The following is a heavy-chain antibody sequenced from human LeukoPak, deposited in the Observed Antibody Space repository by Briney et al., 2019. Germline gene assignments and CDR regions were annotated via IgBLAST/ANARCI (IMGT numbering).Heavy chain of an antibody. Sequence: PSETLSLTCTVSGGSISSYYWSWIRQPPGKGLEWIGYIYYSGSTNYNPSLKSRVTISVDTSKNQFSLKLSSVTAADTAVYYCARRYLPGVAVADQTLDYWGQGTLVTVSS. CDR1: GGSISSYY. CDR2: IYYSGST. J-gene: IGHJ4*02. V-gene: IGHV4-59*01. CDR3: ARRYLPGVAVADQTLDY. D-gene: IGHD6-19*01.